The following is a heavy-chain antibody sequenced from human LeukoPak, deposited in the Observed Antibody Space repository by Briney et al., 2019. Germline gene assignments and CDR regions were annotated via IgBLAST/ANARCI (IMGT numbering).Heavy chain of an antibody. V-gene: IGHV4-39*01. D-gene: IGHD6-13*01. J-gene: IGHJ4*02. CDR2: IYYSGSM. CDR1: GGSISSSSYY. Sequence: SETLSLTCTVSGGSISSSSYYWGWIRQPPGKGLEWIGSIYYSGSMYYNPSLKSRVTISVDTSKNQFSLKLSSVTAADTAAYYCARHLFGIAAAGFDYWGQGTLGTVSS. CDR3: ARHLFGIAAAGFDY.